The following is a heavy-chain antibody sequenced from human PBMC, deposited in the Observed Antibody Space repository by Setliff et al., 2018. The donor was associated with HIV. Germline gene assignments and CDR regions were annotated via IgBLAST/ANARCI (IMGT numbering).Heavy chain of an antibody. CDR3: TRNLYYYASGIHFGVY. CDR2: INPKNRST. V-gene: IGHV1-46*01. D-gene: IGHD3-10*01. CDR1: GNTFTTYH. J-gene: IGHJ4*02. Sequence: GASVKVSCKASGNTFTTYHMHWLRQAPGQGLEWMGIINPKNRSTTYAQRFQDRVTMTSDTSTNTFYMELSSLKSEDTAVYYCTRNLYYYASGIHFGVYWGQGTPVTVSS.